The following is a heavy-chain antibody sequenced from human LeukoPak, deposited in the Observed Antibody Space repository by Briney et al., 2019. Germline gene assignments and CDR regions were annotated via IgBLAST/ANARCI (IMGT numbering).Heavy chain of an antibody. V-gene: IGHV4-39*01. D-gene: IGHD1-26*01. J-gene: IGHJ4*02. CDR1: GVSIRSSSFY. CDR2: IYYSGSI. CDR3: ARGLRWDLTISGTSTFDY. Sequence: SETLSLTCSVSGVSIRSSSFYWGWIRQPPGKGLEWIGSIYYSGSIYYRQSLKSRVTMSVDTSKNQFSMRLSSVTVADTAVYYCARGLRWDLTISGTSTFDYWGQGSLVTVSS.